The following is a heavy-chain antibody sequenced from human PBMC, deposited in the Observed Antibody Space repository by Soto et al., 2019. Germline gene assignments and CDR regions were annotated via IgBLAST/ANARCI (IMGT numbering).Heavy chain of an antibody. CDR1: VGSISSYD. CDR3: ARDTVLTGMFDF. CDR2: IYYTGTT. V-gene: IGHV4-59*01. D-gene: IGHD4-17*01. Sequence: SETLSLTCTVSVGSISSYDWSWIRQPPGKGLEWIASIYYTGTTNYNPSLGTRVTISIDAPENQFSLKLSSVTAADTAVYYCARDTVLTGMFDFWGQGTLVTVSS. J-gene: IGHJ4*02.